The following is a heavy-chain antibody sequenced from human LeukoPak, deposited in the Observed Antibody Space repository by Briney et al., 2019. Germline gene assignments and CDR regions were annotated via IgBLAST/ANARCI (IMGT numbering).Heavy chain of an antibody. CDR3: ARGYRFCGGDCSGGAFDI. V-gene: IGHV4-31*03. D-gene: IGHD2-21*02. CDR1: GGSISSGGYY. Sequence: SQTLSLTCTASGGSISSGGYYWSWIRQHPGKGLEWIGYIYYSGSTYYNPSLKSRVTISVDTSKNQFSLKLSSVTAADTAVYYCARGYRFCGGDCSGGAFDIWGQGTMVTVSS. CDR2: IYYSGST. J-gene: IGHJ3*02.